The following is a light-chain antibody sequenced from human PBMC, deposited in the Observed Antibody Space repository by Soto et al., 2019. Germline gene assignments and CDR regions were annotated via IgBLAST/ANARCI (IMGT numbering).Light chain of an antibody. J-gene: IGKJ1*01. CDR1: QAIRNE. Sequence: AIQVTQSPSSLSASLGDRVIITCRASQAIRNELGWYQQKPGKPPKLLIYAASILQSGVPSRFSGSGSGTDFTLTISSLQPEDFATYYCLQDYNYPAWTFGQGTKVEIK. CDR2: AAS. CDR3: LQDYNYPAWT. V-gene: IGKV1-6*01.